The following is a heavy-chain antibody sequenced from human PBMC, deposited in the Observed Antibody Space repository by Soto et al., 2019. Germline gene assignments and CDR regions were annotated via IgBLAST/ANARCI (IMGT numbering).Heavy chain of an antibody. Sequence: SVKVSCKAAGGAFSNHAISWVRQAPGQGLEWMGGIIPIFGTPMYAQEFKGRVTITADKSMSTVYMELSSLRSEDTAVYYCARIPRYSFPTSDDLDSWGQGTLVTVSS. J-gene: IGHJ4*02. CDR2: IIPIFGTP. V-gene: IGHV1-69*06. D-gene: IGHD5-18*01. CDR3: ARIPRYSFPTSDDLDS. CDR1: GGAFSNHA.